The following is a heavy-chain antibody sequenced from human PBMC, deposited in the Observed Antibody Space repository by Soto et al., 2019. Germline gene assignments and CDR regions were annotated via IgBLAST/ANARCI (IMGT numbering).Heavy chain of an antibody. V-gene: IGHV2-5*02. CDR3: GVETTTNPMDV. CDR1: GFSLSTSGVG. Sequence: SGPTLVNPTQTLTLTCHFSGFSLSTSGVGVGWIRQPPGKALEWLALIYWDDDKRYSPSLKSRLTITKDTSKNQVVLTMTNMDPVDTATYYCGVETTTNPMDVWGQGTTVTVSS. D-gene: IGHD4-17*01. J-gene: IGHJ6*02. CDR2: IYWDDDK.